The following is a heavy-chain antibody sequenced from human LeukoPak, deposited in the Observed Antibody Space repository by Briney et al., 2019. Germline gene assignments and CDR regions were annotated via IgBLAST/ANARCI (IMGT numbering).Heavy chain of an antibody. J-gene: IGHJ4*02. CDR3: AKDLQGISSSWYYFDY. CDR1: GFTFSSYA. V-gene: IGHV3-23*01. Sequence: AGGSLRLSCAASGFTFSSYAMSWVRQAPGKGLEWVSAISGSGGSTYYADSVKGRFTISRDNSKNTLYLQMNSLRAEDTAVYYCAKDLQGISSSWYYFDYWGQGTLVTVSS. D-gene: IGHD6-13*01. CDR2: ISGSGGST.